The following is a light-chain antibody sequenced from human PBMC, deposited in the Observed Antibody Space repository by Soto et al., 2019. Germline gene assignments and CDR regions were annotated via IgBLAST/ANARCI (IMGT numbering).Light chain of an antibody. J-gene: IGKJ1*01. CDR2: GAS. Sequence: IVMTQSPATLSVSPGERATLYCRASQSVSSNLAWYQQKPGQAPRLLXYGASTRPTGIPTRFSGSGSGTEFTLTIGSLQPEDFSVYYGQQYNNWPLWTFGQGTKVDIK. V-gene: IGKV3-15*01. CDR1: QSVSSN. CDR3: QQYNNWPLWT.